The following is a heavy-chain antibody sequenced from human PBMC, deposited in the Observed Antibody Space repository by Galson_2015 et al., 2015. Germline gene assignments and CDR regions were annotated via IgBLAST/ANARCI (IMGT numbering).Heavy chain of an antibody. CDR1: GFIFSNAW. CDR3: ARKPSYKNWFDA. CDR2: IKSKSVGGTT. D-gene: IGHD3-10*01. V-gene: IGHV3-15*01. Sequence: SLRLSCAASGFIFSNAWMSWVRQAPGKGLEWVGRIKSKSVGGTTDYAAPVKGRFTVSRDDSKNMAYLQMNSLRAEDTAIYYCARKPSYKNWFDAWGQGTLVTVSS. J-gene: IGHJ5*02.